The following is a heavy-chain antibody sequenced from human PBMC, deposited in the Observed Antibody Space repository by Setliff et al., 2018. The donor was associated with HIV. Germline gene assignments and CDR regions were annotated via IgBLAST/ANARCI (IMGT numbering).Heavy chain of an antibody. D-gene: IGHD3-10*01. Sequence: SETLSLTCTASGGSISGYYWSWIRQPPRKGLEWIGDIYYTGSTIYSPSLKSRLTILADTSKNQFSLTLNSVIAADTAVYYCARRLSSSYYYYMDVWGKGATVTVSS. CDR2: IYYTGST. J-gene: IGHJ6*03. CDR1: GGSISGYY. V-gene: IGHV4-59*08. CDR3: ARRLSSSYYYYMDV.